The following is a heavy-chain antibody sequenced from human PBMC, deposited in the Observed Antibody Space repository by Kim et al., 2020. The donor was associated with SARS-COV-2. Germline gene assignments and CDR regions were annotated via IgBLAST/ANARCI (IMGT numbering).Heavy chain of an antibody. V-gene: IGHV3-23*01. J-gene: IGHJ4*02. CDR3: AKCEITPYFDY. Sequence: GGSLRLSCVVSGFTFSSYAMSWVRQAPGKGLERVSTISASGSSTYYADSVKGRFTVSRDNSKNTLYLQMNGLRAEDTAVYYCAKCEITPYFDYWGQGTLV. CDR1: GFTFSSYA. CDR2: ISASGSST. D-gene: IGHD1-20*01.